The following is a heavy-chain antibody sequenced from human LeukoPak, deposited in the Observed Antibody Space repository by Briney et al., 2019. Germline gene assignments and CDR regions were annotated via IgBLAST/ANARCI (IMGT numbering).Heavy chain of an antibody. V-gene: IGHV3-30*03. D-gene: IGHD3-16*01. Sequence: GRSLRLSCAASGFTFSTYGMHWVRQAPGKGREWVAVLSHDGTNKYYADSVKGRFTISRDNSKNTLYLQMNSLRAEDTAVYYCASGFLRNWYYLGDYWGQGTLVTVSS. J-gene: IGHJ4*02. CDR1: GFTFSTYG. CDR3: ASGFLRNWYYLGDY. CDR2: LSHDGTNK.